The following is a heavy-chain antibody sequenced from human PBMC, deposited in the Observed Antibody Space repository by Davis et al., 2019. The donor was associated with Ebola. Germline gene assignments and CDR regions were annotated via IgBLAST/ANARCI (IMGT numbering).Heavy chain of an antibody. J-gene: IGHJ4*02. D-gene: IGHD6-19*01. CDR2: INPNSGDT. CDR1: GYIFTDYY. V-gene: IGHV1-2*02. CDR3: GRRSNTGWYIDY. Sequence: ASVKVSCKASGYIFTDYYIHWVRQAPGQGLEWMGWINPNSGDTHYAQNFQGSVTMTRDTSISTVFMDLSSLRSDDTAVYYCGRRSNTGWYIDYWGQGTLVTVSS.